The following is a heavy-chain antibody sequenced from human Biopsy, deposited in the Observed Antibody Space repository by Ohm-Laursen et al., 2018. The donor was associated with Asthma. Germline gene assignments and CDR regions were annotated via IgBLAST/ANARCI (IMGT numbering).Heavy chain of an antibody. D-gene: IGHD4-23*01. J-gene: IGHJ3*02. CDR2: ISSDGHNK. CDR1: GFVFSQCG. V-gene: IGHV3-30*03. CDR3: ARESGQDSGGTGAFDR. Sequence: SLRLSCAATGFVFSQCGMHWVRQAPGKGLEWVALISSDGHNKYYKDSVKGRFTISRDNSKLRLYLEINSLRVEDSAVYYCARESGQDSGGTGAFDRWGQGIMVAVSS.